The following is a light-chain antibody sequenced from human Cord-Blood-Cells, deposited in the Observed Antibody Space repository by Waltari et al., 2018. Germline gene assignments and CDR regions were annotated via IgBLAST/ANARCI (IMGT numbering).Light chain of an antibody. CDR3: CSYAGSSWV. J-gene: IGLJ3*02. V-gene: IGLV2-11*01. CDR1: SSDVGGYNY. Sequence: QSALTQPRSVSGSPGQSVTISCTATSSDVGGYNYVSWYQQHPGKAPKLMIYDVSKRPSGVPDRFSGSKSGNTASLTISGLQAEDKADYYCCSYAGSSWVFGGGTKLTVL. CDR2: DVS.